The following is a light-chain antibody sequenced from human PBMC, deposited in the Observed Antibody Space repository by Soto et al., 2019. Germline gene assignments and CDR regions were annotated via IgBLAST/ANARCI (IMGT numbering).Light chain of an antibody. CDR2: GTS. CDR1: QSVTSN. CDR3: QQYYNWPYT. Sequence: EIVMTQSRATLSVSPGEGATLSCRASQSVTSNLAWYQQQPGQAPRLLIYGTSTRATGIPARLSGSGSGTEFTLTISSLQSEDFAVYYCQQYYNWPYTFGQGTKLEIK. J-gene: IGKJ2*01. V-gene: IGKV3-15*01.